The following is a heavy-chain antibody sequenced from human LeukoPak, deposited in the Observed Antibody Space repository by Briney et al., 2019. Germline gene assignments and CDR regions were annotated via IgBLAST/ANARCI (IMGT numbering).Heavy chain of an antibody. J-gene: IGHJ6*04. D-gene: IGHD6-19*01. V-gene: IGHV3-23*05. CDR3: ARRTAGAKHL. CDR1: GFIFSDSD. Sequence: GGSLRLSCAASGFIFSDSDMSWVRQAPGKGLEWVAAISNTGYTDNAASLKGRVSISIDNSKDTLSLQLNSLRAADTAIYYCARRTAGAKHLWGKGTTVTVSP. CDR2: ISNTGYT.